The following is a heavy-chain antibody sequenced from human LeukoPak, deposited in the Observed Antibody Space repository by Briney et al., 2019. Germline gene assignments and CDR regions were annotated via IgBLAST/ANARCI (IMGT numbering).Heavy chain of an antibody. CDR2: IYPGDSDT. D-gene: IGHD4-17*01. CDR3: ATLTTVTTPGAFDI. J-gene: IGHJ3*02. V-gene: IGHV5-51*01. CDR1: GYTFTSYW. Sequence: GESLKISCEGSGYTFTSYWIAWVRQMPGKGLEWMGIIYPGDSDTRYSPSFQGQVTISADKSISTAYLQWSSLKASDTAMYYCATLTTVTTPGAFDIWGQGTMVTVSS.